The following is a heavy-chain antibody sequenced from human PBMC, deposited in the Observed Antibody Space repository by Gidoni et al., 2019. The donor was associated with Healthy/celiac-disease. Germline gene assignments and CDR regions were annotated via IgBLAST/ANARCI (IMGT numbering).Heavy chain of an antibody. CDR1: GFTFSSYA. CDR2: ISGSGGST. D-gene: IGHD6-19*01. Sequence: EVQLLESGGGLVQPGGSLRLSCAASGFTFSSYAMSWVRQAPGKGLEWVSAISGSGGSTYYADSVKGRFTISRDNSKNTLYLQMNSLRAEDTAVYYCAKDPFRGFIAVFAAFDIWGQGTMVTVSS. CDR3: AKDPFRGFIAVFAAFDI. J-gene: IGHJ3*02. V-gene: IGHV3-23*01.